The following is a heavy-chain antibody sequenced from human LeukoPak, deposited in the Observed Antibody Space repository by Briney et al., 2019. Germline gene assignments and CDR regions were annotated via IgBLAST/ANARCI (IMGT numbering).Heavy chain of an antibody. D-gene: IGHD6-6*01. CDR2: IYHSGST. CDR1: GGSISSSNW. J-gene: IGHJ6*03. CDR3: ARHTQVAARRAPRDYYYYYMDV. V-gene: IGHV4-4*02. Sequence: SETLSLTCAVSGGSISSSNWWGWVRQPPGKGLEWIGEIYHSGSTNYNPSLKSRVTISVDKSKNQFSLKLSSVTAADTAVYYCARHTQVAARRAPRDYYYYYMDVWGKGTTVTVSS.